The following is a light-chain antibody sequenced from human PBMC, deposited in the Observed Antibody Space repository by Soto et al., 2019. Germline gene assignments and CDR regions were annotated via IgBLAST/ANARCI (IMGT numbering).Light chain of an antibody. Sequence: ERVMTQSPATLSASPGERVTLSCRASQSVASSVAWYQQKPGQAPRLILYGASTRATGFPARFSGCGSGTDFTLTISSLEPEDFAVYYCQHHSDWFSWSFGQGTKVDIK. J-gene: IGKJ1*01. CDR1: QSVASS. V-gene: IGKV3-15*01. CDR3: QHHSDWFSWS. CDR2: GAS.